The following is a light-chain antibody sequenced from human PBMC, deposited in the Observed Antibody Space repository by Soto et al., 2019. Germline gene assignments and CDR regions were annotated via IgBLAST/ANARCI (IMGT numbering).Light chain of an antibody. J-gene: IGKJ1*01. CDR2: GAS. V-gene: IGKV3-15*01. CDR3: QQYNTWPRT. Sequence: VMTQAPATLSVSAGERATLSCRASQTINNNVAWYQLKDGQVPRLVIYGASTRATDIPARFSGSGSGTEFTLTISSLQSEDFAIYFCQQYNTWPRTFGQGTKVDIK. CDR1: QTINNN.